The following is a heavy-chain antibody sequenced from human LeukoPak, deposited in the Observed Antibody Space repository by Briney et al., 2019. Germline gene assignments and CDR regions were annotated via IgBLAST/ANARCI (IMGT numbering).Heavy chain of an antibody. D-gene: IGHD3-22*01. V-gene: IGHV1-69*04. CDR1: GDAFSNYV. CDR2: ISPIFDIT. CDR3: AKSKYYHDLTGYPGWFDS. J-gene: IGHJ5*01. Sequence: GASVKVSCKASGDAFSNYVFNWVRQAPGQGLEWRGRISPIFDITNYAQNFQGRVTITADKSTTTAYMELSSLRSNDTAVYYCAKSKYYHDLTGYPGWFDSWGQGSLVTVSS.